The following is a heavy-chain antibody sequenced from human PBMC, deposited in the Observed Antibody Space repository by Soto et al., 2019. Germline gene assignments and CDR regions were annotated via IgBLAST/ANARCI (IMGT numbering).Heavy chain of an antibody. Sequence: QVQLVQSGAEVKKPGASVKVSCKASGYPFSNYGITWVRQAPGQGLEWMGGISGYNGNTNYAQNFQGRVTMTADTSTSTVYMELTSLRSDDTAVYYCARFKWELLRPDDYWGQGTLVTVSS. J-gene: IGHJ4*02. V-gene: IGHV1-18*04. CDR3: ARFKWELLRPDDY. D-gene: IGHD1-26*01. CDR2: ISGYNGNT. CDR1: GYPFSNYG.